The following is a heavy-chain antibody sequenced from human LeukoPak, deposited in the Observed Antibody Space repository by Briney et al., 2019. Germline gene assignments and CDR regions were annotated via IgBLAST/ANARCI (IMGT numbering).Heavy chain of an antibody. J-gene: IGHJ5*02. Sequence: GASVKVSCKASGYTFTGYYMHWVRQAPGQGLEWMGWINPNSGGTNYAQKFQGRVTMTRDTSISTAYMELSRLRSDDTAVYYCARARIAARSVNWFDPWGQGTLVTVSS. D-gene: IGHD6-6*01. V-gene: IGHV1-2*02. CDR2: INPNSGGT. CDR1: GYTFTGYY. CDR3: ARARIAARSVNWFDP.